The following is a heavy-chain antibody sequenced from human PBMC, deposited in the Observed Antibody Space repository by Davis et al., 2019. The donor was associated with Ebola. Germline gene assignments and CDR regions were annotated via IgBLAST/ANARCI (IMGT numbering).Heavy chain of an antibody. J-gene: IGHJ6*02. D-gene: IGHD6-19*01. CDR2: IYYRGYT. V-gene: IGHV4-59*06. Sequence: MPSETLSLTCTVSGGAISSYQWNWIRHLPGLGLEYIGYIYYRGYTYYNPSLKSRVIMSVDTSKNQFSLKLRSLTAADTAVYYCARVKQWLAYGMDVWGQGTTVTVSS. CDR1: GGAISSYQ. CDR3: ARVKQWLAYGMDV.